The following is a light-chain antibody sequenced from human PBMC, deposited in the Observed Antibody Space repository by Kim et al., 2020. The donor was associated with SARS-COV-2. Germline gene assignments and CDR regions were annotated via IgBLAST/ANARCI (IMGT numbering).Light chain of an antibody. Sequence: LSASVGDRVTITCRASQNIDHSLHWYQQKPGKAPKLLIYASSTLKSGVPSRFSGRGSGTDFTLTISSLQPEDFATYSCQQSYTTPTFGQGTKLEI. J-gene: IGKJ2*01. CDR2: ASS. V-gene: IGKV1-39*01. CDR3: QQSYTTPT. CDR1: QNIDHS.